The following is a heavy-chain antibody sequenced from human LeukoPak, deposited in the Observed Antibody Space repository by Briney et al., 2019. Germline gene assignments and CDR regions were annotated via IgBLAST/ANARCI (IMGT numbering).Heavy chain of an antibody. J-gene: IGHJ6*04. CDR3: ARGLYCSGINCYNGMDV. Sequence: AGGSLRLSCAASGFTFSSYYIHWVRQAPGKGLEWVSRINGDGSSTRYADSVKGRFTISRDNAKNTVYLQMNSLRVEDTAVYSCARGLYCSGINCYNGMDVWGKGTTVTVS. CDR2: INGDGSST. CDR1: GFTFSSYY. V-gene: IGHV3-74*01. D-gene: IGHD2-15*01.